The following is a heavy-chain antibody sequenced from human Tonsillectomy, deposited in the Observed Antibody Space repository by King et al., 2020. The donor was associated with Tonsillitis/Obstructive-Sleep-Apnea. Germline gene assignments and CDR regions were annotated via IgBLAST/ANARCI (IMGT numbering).Heavy chain of an antibody. V-gene: IGHV4-59*08. CDR2: IYYSGST. Sequence: QLQESGTGLVKPSETLSLTCSVSGGSISSYYWSWIRQPPGKGLEWIGYIYYSGSTNYNPSLKSRVTISVDTSKNQFSLKLSSVTAADTAVYYCAILLYSGSYSHPFDSWGQGTLVTVSS. CDR1: GGSISSYY. D-gene: IGHD1-26*01. CDR3: AILLYSGSYSHPFDS. J-gene: IGHJ4*02.